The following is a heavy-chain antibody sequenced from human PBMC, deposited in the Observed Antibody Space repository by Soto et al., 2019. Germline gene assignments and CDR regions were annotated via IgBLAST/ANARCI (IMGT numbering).Heavy chain of an antibody. CDR3: ARDRAAVRLFDI. V-gene: IGHV3-74*01. CDR2: INSDGSST. D-gene: IGHD6-6*01. J-gene: IGHJ3*02. CDR1: GFTFSSYW. Sequence: GGSLRLSCAASGFTFSSYWMHWVRQAPGEGLAWVSHINSDGSSTTYADSVKGRFTISRDNAKNTLYLQVNSLRAEDTAVYYCARDRAAVRLFDIWGQGTMVTVSS.